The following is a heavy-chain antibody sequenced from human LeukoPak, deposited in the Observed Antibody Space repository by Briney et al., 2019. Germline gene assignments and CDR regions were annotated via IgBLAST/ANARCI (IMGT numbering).Heavy chain of an antibody. CDR1: GFTFSTYT. CDR2: ISSIGSYI. J-gene: IGHJ4*02. V-gene: IGHV3-21*01. D-gene: IGHD1-26*01. CDR3: ARETPVGASYFDY. Sequence: PGGSLRLSCAASGFTFSTYTMNWVRQAPGKVLEWVSSISSIGSYIYYADSVKGRFTISRDNAKNSLYLQMNSLRAEDTAVYYCARETPVGASYFDYWGQGTLVTVSS.